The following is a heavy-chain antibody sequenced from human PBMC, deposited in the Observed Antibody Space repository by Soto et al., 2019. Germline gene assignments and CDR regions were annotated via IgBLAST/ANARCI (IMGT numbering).Heavy chain of an antibody. D-gene: IGHD3-22*01. CDR3: ARASPALRYYDSSGYYFRPPIYYDYGMDV. J-gene: IGHJ6*02. CDR1: GGSFSGYC. CDR2: INHSGST. V-gene: IGHV4-34*01. Sequence: SETLSLTCSVYGGSFSGYCWSWIRQPPVKGLEWIGEINHSGSTNYNPSLKSRVTISVDTSKNQFSLKLSSVTAADTAVYYCARASPALRYYDSSGYYFRPPIYYDYGMDVWGQGTPGT.